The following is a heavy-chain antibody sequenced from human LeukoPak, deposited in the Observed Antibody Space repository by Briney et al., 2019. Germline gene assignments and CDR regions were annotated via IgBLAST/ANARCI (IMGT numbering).Heavy chain of an antibody. D-gene: IGHD5-12*01. J-gene: IGHJ4*02. V-gene: IGHV3-48*01. CDR3: ESGRIYRGYEFDY. Sequence: GGSLRLSCAASGFTFSSYSMNWVRQAPGKGLEWVSYISSSSSTIYYADSGKGRFTISRDNAKNSLYLQRKSRRAEDTAVYYCESGRIYRGYEFDYWGQGTLVTVSS. CDR1: GFTFSSYS. CDR2: ISSSSSTI.